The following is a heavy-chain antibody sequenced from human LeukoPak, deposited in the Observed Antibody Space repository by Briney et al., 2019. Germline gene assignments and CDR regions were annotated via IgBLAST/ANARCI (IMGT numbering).Heavy chain of an antibody. V-gene: IGHV4-38-2*01. CDR3: ARLCYSYGIMDFDY. Sequence: PSETLSLTCAVSGYSISGGYYWGWIRQPPGKGLEWIGSIYHSGSTYYNPSLKSRVTISVDTSKNQLSLKLSSVTAADTAVYYCARLCYSYGIMDFDYWGQGTLVTVSS. CDR1: GYSISGGYY. J-gene: IGHJ4*02. CDR2: IYHSGST. D-gene: IGHD5-18*01.